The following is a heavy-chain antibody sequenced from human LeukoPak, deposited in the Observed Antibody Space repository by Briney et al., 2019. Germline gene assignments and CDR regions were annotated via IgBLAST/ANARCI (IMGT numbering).Heavy chain of an antibody. Sequence: HSGGSLRLSCAASGFIFSNFGIHWVRQAPGKGLEWLALIWSDGSSEYYADSVKGRFTISRDNSKNTLYLQMNGLRVEDTAVYYCARGHDSSGYYYYYPMDVWGQGTTVTVSS. CDR1: GFIFSNFG. J-gene: IGHJ6*02. CDR2: IWSDGSSE. V-gene: IGHV3-33*01. D-gene: IGHD3-22*01. CDR3: ARGHDSSGYYYYYPMDV.